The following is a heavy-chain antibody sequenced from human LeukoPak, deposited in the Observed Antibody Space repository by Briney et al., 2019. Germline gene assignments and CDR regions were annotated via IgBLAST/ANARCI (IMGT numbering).Heavy chain of an antibody. D-gene: IGHD6-19*01. Sequence: QPGRSLRLSCAASGFIFSSYGMHWVRRAPGKGLEWVAVIWYDGSNKYYADSVKGRFTISRDNSKNTLYLQVNSLRAEDTAVYYCARDELAVAKKGFLDSWGQGTLVTVSS. CDR1: GFIFSSYG. V-gene: IGHV3-33*01. CDR3: ARDELAVAKKGFLDS. J-gene: IGHJ4*02. CDR2: IWYDGSNK.